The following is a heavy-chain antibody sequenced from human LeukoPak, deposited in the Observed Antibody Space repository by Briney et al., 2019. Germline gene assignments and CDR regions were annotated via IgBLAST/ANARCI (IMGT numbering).Heavy chain of an antibody. D-gene: IGHD2-2*01. V-gene: IGHV3-74*01. Sequence: GGSLRLSCAASGFTFSSYWMHWVRQAPGKGLVWVSRINSDGSWTSYADSVKGRFTISKDNPKNTVYLQMNNLRAEDTAVYYCVSFYETYWGRGTLVTVSS. CDR3: VSFYETY. J-gene: IGHJ4*02. CDR1: GFTFSSYW. CDR2: INSDGSWT.